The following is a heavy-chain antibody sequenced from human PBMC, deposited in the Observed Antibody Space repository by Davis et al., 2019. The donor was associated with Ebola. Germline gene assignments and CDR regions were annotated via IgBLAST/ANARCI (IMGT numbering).Heavy chain of an antibody. J-gene: IGHJ4*02. CDR1: GFTFDDSA. CDR3: TKDRNYDRSLSLDS. D-gene: IGHD3-22*01. Sequence: SLKISCAASGFTFDDSAMHWVRQAPGKGLEWVSKISWNGGNIVYADSVKGRFTISRDNAKNSLYLQMDSLRAEDTALYFCTKDRNYDRSLSLDSWGQGTLVTVSS. CDR2: ISWNGGNI. V-gene: IGHV3-9*01.